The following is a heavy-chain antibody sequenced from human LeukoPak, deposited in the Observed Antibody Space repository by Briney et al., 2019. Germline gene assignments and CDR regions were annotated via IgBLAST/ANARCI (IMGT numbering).Heavy chain of an antibody. D-gene: IGHD3-16*01. CDR3: AHFRGGAFDF. CDR2: IYYSGST. Sequence: PSETLSLTCTVSGGSISSSSFYWGWIRQPPGKGLEWIGSIYYSGSTYYNPSLKSRVTISVDTSKNEFSLRLSSVTAADTAVYYCAHFRGGAFDFWGRGTMVPVSS. CDR1: GGSISSSSFY. V-gene: IGHV4-39*01. J-gene: IGHJ3*01.